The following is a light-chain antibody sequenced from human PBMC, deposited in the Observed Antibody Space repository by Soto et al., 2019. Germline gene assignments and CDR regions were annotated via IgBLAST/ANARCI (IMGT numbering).Light chain of an antibody. CDR1: QSVSSN. V-gene: IGKV3-15*01. J-gene: IGKJ1*01. CDR2: GAS. CDR3: QQYNNWPPWT. Sequence: EIVMTQSPATLSVSPGERATLSCRASQSVSSNLAWYQQKPGQAPRLLIYGASTRATGIPARFSGSGSVTEFTLTISILQSEDFAGYYCQQYNNWPPWTFGQGTKVEIK.